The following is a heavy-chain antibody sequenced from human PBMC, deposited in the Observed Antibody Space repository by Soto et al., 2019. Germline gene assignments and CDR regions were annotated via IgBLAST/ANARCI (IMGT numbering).Heavy chain of an antibody. CDR1: GFTFSSYG. J-gene: IGHJ6*02. D-gene: IGHD2-15*01. CDR2: TWYDGTKK. V-gene: IGHV3-33*01. Sequence: HVQLVESGGGVVQPGRSLRLSCAASGFTFSSYGMHWVRQAPGKGLEWVALTWYDGTKKYYADSVKGRFTISRDNSKNTLYLRMNSLSVEDTAVYYCARYCSGGSCYPYYYGMDFWGQGTTVTVSS. CDR3: ARYCSGGSCYPYYYGMDF.